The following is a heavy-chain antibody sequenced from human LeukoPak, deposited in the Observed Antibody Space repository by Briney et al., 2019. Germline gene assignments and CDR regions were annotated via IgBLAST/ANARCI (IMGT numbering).Heavy chain of an antibody. V-gene: IGHV1-2*02. CDR1: GYTFTGYY. CDR2: INPNSGGT. CDR3: ARGHYYGSGSPKYYFDY. Sequence: ASVKVSCKASGYTFTGYYMHWVRQAPGQGLEWMGWINPNSGGTNYAQKLQGRVTMTRDTSISTAYMELSRLRSEDTAVYYCARGHYYGSGSPKYYFDYWGQGTLVTVSS. D-gene: IGHD3-10*01. J-gene: IGHJ4*02.